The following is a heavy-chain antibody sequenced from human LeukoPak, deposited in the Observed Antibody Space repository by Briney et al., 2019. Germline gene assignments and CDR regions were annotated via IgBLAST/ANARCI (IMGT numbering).Heavy chain of an antibody. J-gene: IGHJ4*02. CDR3: ARDGGDYYDSSGEDY. D-gene: IGHD3-22*01. Sequence: PGGSLRLSCAASGFTFSSYWMHWVRQAPGKGLVWVSRINSDGSSTSYADSVKGRFTISRDNAKNTLYLQMNSLRAEDTAVYYCARDGGDYYDSSGEDYWGQGTLVTVSS. CDR1: GFTFSSYW. V-gene: IGHV3-74*01. CDR2: INSDGSST.